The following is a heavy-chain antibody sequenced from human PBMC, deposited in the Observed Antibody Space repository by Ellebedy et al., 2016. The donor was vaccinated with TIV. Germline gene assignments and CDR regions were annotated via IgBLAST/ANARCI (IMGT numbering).Heavy chain of an antibody. Sequence: ASVKVSCKASGYTFTDYYIHWVRQAPGQGLEWMGWINPNSDGTNYAQKFQGWVTMTRDTSISTAYMELSRLTSEDTAVYYCARGSAEGRAFDYWGQGTLVTVSS. D-gene: IGHD3-10*01. CDR2: INPNSDGT. J-gene: IGHJ4*02. CDR1: GYTFTDYY. CDR3: ARGSAEGRAFDY. V-gene: IGHV1-2*04.